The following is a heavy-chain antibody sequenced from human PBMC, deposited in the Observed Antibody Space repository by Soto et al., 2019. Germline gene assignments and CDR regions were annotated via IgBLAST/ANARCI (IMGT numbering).Heavy chain of an antibody. CDR3: APLGGGSSGWYNHY. CDR2: ISGSGGST. D-gene: IGHD6-19*01. J-gene: IGHJ4*02. CDR1: GFTFSSYA. V-gene: IGHV3-23*01. Sequence: EVQLLESGGGLVQPGGSLRLSCAASGFTFSSYAMSWVRQAPGKGLEWVSAISGSGGSTYYADSVKGRFTISRDNSKNPRYMQRNSLRAEDTAVYYCAPLGGGSSGWYNHYWGQGTLVTVSS.